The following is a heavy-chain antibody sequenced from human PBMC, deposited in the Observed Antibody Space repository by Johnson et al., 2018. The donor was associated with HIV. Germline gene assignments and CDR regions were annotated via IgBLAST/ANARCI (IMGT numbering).Heavy chain of an antibody. D-gene: IGHD6-13*01. CDR3: AKGQWVAQQQLVLSGAFDI. CDR2: IGTTGDT. Sequence: VQLVESGGGLLQTGGSLRLSCIASGFTFSDYDMHWVRQTTEKRLEWVSAIGTTGDTYYPDSVKGRFTISKENANNSLSLQMNSLRAEDTALYYCAKGQWVAQQQLVLSGAFDIWGQGTMVTVSS. V-gene: IGHV3-13*01. J-gene: IGHJ3*02. CDR1: GFTFSDYD.